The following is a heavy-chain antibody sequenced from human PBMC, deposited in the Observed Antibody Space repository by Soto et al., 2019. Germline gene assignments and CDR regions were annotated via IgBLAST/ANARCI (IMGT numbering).Heavy chain of an antibody. V-gene: IGHV3-9*01. CDR1: GFNFDDFA. D-gene: IGHD2-15*01. CDR3: AKDIDGHTVGEVFDY. Sequence: EVLLVESGGGLVQPGRSLRLSCAASGFNFDDFAMHWVRQAPGKGLEWVSGISWNSGNRVYADSVKGRFTISRDNAKNSLYLQMNSLKSEDTAFYFCAKDIDGHTVGEVFDYWGQGTPVTVSS. J-gene: IGHJ4*02. CDR2: ISWNSGNR.